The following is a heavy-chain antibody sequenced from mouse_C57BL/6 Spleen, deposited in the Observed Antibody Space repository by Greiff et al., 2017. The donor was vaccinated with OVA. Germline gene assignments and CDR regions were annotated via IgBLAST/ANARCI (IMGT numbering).Heavy chain of an antibody. CDR2: IYPGSGST. CDR1: GYTFTSYW. CDR3: ARSWLRREDYFDY. V-gene: IGHV1-55*01. Sequence: VQLQQPGAELVKPGASVKMSCKASGYTFTSYWITWVKQRPGQGLEWIGDIYPGSGSTNYNEKFKSKATLTVDTSSSTAYMQLSSLTSEDSAVYYCARSWLRREDYFDYWGQGTTLTVSS. D-gene: IGHD2-2*01. J-gene: IGHJ2*01.